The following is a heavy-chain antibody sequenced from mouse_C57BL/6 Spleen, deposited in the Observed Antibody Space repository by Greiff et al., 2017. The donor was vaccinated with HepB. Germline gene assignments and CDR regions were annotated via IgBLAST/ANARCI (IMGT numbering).Heavy chain of an antibody. J-gene: IGHJ2*01. V-gene: IGHV1-82*01. CDR1: GYAFSSSW. D-gene: IGHD2-2*01. Sequence: QVQLQQSGPELVKPGASVKISCKASGYAFSSSWMNWVKQRPGKGLEWIGRIYPGDGDTNYNGKFKGKATLTADKSSSTAYMQLSSLTSEDSAVYFCAKESTMVTPFFDYWGQGTTLTVSS. CDR2: IYPGDGDT. CDR3: AKESTMVTPFFDY.